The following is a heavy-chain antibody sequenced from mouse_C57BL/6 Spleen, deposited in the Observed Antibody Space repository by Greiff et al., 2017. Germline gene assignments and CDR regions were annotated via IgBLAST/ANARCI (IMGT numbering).Heavy chain of an antibody. D-gene: IGHD2-1*01. CDR1: GFTFSSYA. CDR2: ISDGGSYT. J-gene: IGHJ1*03. Sequence: EVKLMESGGGLVKPGGSLKLSCAASGFTFSSYAMSWVRQTPEKRLEWVATISDGGSYTYYPDNVKGRFTISRDNAKNNLYLQMSHLKSEDTAMYCCARVGGGNYGYFDVWGTGTTVTVSS. CDR3: ARVGGGNYGYFDV. V-gene: IGHV5-4*03.